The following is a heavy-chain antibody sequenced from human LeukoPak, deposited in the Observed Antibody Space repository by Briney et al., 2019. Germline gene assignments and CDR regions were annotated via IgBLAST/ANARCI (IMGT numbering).Heavy chain of an antibody. V-gene: IGHV3-7*01. J-gene: IGHJ5*02. CDR2: INQDGSDK. D-gene: IGHD6-19*01. CDR1: GFTFSTYW. Sequence: GGSLRLSCAASGFTFSTYWMSWVRQAPGKGLEWVANINQDGSDKYYVDSVKGRFTISRDNAKNSLYLQMNSLRAEDTALYYCAKDPRKNSNGWYRGADWFDPWGQGTLVTVSS. CDR3: AKDPRKNSNGWYRGADWFDP.